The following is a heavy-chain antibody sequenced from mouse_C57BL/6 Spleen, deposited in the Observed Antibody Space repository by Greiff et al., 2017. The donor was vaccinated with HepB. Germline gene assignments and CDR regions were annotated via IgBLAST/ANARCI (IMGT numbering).Heavy chain of an antibody. Sequence: EVQRVESGGGLVKPGGSLKLSCAASGFTFSDYGMHWVRQAPEKGLEWVADISSGSSTIYYADTVKGRFTISRDNAKNTLFLQMTSLRSEDTAMYYCARGLLLQMDYWGQGTSVTVSS. J-gene: IGHJ4*01. CDR3: ARGLLLQMDY. V-gene: IGHV5-17*01. CDR2: ISSGSSTI. CDR1: GFTFSDYG. D-gene: IGHD1-1*01.